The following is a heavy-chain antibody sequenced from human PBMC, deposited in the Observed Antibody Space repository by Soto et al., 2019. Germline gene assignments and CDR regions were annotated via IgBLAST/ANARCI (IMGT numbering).Heavy chain of an antibody. D-gene: IGHD3-3*01. CDR3: AREHYHTLPQFKEY. CDR2: ISAFNGYT. Sequence: QVQLVQSGAEVKKPGASVKVSCKASGYTFTSYGISWVRQAPGQGLEWMGWISAFNGYTNYAQNLQGRLTMTADTSTRTGYMELRSLRSDDTAVYYCAREHYHTLPQFKEYWGQGTLVTVSS. V-gene: IGHV1-18*01. J-gene: IGHJ4*02. CDR1: GYTFTSYG.